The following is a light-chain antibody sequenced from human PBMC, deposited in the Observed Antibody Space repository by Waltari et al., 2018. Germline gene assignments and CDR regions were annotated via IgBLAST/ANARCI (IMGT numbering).Light chain of an antibody. CDR1: SSDVGSYNL. CDR3: CSYAGGSAPYV. CDR2: EGS. V-gene: IGLV2-23*01. Sequence: QSALTQPASVSGSPGQSITISCTGTSSDVGSYNLVSWFQQHPGKAPKLMIYEGSKRPLGVSNRFSGPKSGNTASLTIAGLQAEDEADYYCCSYAGGSAPYVFGTGTKVTVL. J-gene: IGLJ1*01.